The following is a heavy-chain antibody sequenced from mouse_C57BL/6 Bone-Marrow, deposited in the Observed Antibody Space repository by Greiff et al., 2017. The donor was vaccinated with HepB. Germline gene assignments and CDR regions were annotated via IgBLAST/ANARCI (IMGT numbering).Heavy chain of an antibody. D-gene: IGHD1-1*02. V-gene: IGHV1-81*01. CDR2: IYPRSGNT. J-gene: IGHJ1*03. CDR3: ARGWDWYFDV. Sequence: QVQLQQSEAELARPGASVKLSCKASGYTFTSYGISWVKQRTGQGLEWIGEIYPRSGNTYYNEKFKGKATLTADKSSSTAYMELRSLTSEDSAVYFCARGWDWYFDVWGTGTTVTVSS. CDR1: GYTFTSYG.